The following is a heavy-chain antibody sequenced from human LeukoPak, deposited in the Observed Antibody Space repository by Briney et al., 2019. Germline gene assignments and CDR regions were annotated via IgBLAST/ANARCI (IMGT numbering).Heavy chain of an antibody. V-gene: IGHV1-69*04. CDR1: GGTFSSYA. Sequence: ASVKVSCKASGGTFSSYAISWVRQAPGQGLEWMGRIIPILGIANYAQKFQGRVTITADKSTSTAYMELSSLRSEDTAVYYCARGVEPGIFDYWGQGTLVTVSS. CDR2: IIPILGIA. D-gene: IGHD6-6*01. CDR3: ARGVEPGIFDY. J-gene: IGHJ4*02.